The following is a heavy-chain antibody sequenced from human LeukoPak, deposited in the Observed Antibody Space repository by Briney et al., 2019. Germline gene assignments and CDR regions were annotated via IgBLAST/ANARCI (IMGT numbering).Heavy chain of an antibody. V-gene: IGHV1-2*02. D-gene: IGHD5-12*01. CDR1: GYTFTDYY. CDR2: INPNSGAK. CDR3: ASVYSAYDLSQLDY. Sequence: ASVKVSCKASGYTFTDYYIHWVRQAPGQGLEWMAWINPNSGAKNYAQKFQGRVTVTRVTSISTAYMELSSLRSDDTAVFYCASVYSAYDLSQLDYWGQGTLLTVSS. J-gene: IGHJ4*02.